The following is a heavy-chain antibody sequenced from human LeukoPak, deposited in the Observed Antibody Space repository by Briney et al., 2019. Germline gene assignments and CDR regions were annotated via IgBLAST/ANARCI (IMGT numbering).Heavy chain of an antibody. V-gene: IGHV3-7*01. CDR3: VREGFYFFDF. CDR1: GFTFTNNF. Sequence: SGGSLRLSCAASGFTFTNNFMSWVRQVPGKGLEWVANIKQDDSETTYADSVRGRFTIFRDNAKDSVYLQMNSLRAEDSATYYCVREGFYFFDFWGQGTPVTVSS. J-gene: IGHJ4*01. CDR2: IKQDDSET.